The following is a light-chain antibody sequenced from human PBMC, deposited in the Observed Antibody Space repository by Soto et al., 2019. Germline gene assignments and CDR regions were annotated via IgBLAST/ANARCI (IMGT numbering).Light chain of an antibody. CDR2: EVS. Sequence: QSALTQPASVSGSPGQSSTISCTGTSSDVGGYNYVSWYQQHPGKAPKLMIYEVSHRTSGVSNRFSGSKSGNTASLTISGLQAEDEADYYCSSYTSSSTWVFGGGTKVTVL. CDR1: SSDVGGYNY. CDR3: SSYTSSSTWV. J-gene: IGLJ3*02. V-gene: IGLV2-14*01.